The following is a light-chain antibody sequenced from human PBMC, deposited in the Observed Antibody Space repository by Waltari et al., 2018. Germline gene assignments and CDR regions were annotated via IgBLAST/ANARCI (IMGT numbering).Light chain of an antibody. CDR1: SSNIGTNV. J-gene: IGLJ3*02. CDR3: AAWDDSLRGHWV. CDR2: RND. V-gene: IGLV1-44*01. Sequence: QSVLTQPPSASATPGQGVIISCSGSSSNIGTNVVNWYQQLPGKAPKLLIYRNDQRPSGCPARFSGSKSGTSASLAINGLQSEDEADYDCAAWDDSLRGHWVFGGGTKVTVL.